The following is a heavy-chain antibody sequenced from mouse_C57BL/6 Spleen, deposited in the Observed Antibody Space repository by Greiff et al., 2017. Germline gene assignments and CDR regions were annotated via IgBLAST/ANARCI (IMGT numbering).Heavy chain of an antibody. CDR2: IDPSDSET. Sequence: QVQLQQPGAELVRPGSSVKLSCKASGYTFTSYWMHWVKQRPIQGLEWIGNIDPSDSETHYNQKFMDKATLTVDKSSSTAYMQLSSLTSEDSAVYYCASSTVVAEGYFDVWGTGTTVTVSS. V-gene: IGHV1-52*01. CDR3: ASSTVVAEGYFDV. J-gene: IGHJ1*03. CDR1: GYTFTSYW. D-gene: IGHD1-1*01.